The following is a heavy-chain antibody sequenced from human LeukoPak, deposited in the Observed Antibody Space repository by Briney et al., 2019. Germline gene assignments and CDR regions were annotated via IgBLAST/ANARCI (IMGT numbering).Heavy chain of an antibody. CDR3: ARQLAAAGTHDY. Sequence: SETLSLTCAVSGYSVSSGYYWGWIRQPPGKGLEWIGSIYHSGSTYYNPSLKSRVTISVDTSKNQFSLKLSSVTAADTAVYYCARQLAAAGTHDYWGQGTLVTVSS. CDR2: IYHSGST. V-gene: IGHV4-38-2*01. D-gene: IGHD6-13*01. J-gene: IGHJ4*02. CDR1: GYSVSSGYY.